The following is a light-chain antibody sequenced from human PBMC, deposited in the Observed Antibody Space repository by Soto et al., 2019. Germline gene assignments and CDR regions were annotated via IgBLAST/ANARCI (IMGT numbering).Light chain of an antibody. CDR3: STWDDSLSAVL. Sequence: QSVLTQPTSASGAPGQRVTISCSGSSSNIGDNYVYWYQQVPGLAPKLLIYRNVEWPSGVPDRISGSKSGTSASLSISGLRSEDEADYYCSTWDDSLSAVLFGGGTKVTVL. J-gene: IGLJ3*02. CDR1: SSNIGDNY. V-gene: IGLV1-47*01. CDR2: RNV.